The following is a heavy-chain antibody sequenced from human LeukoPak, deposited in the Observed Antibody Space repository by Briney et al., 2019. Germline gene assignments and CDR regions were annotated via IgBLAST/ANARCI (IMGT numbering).Heavy chain of an antibody. CDR3: ARAQLYYYDSSGYYTFDY. J-gene: IGHJ4*02. D-gene: IGHD3-22*01. V-gene: IGHV3-48*01. Sequence: GGSLRLSCAASGFTFSSYSMNWVRQAPGKGLEWVSYISSSSSTIYYADSVKGRFTISRDNAKNSLYLQMNSLRAEDTAVYYCARAQLYYYDSSGYYTFDYWGQGTLVTVSS. CDR2: ISSSSSTI. CDR1: GFTFSSYS.